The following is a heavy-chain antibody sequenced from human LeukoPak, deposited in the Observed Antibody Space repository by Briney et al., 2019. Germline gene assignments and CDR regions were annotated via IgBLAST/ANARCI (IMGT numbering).Heavy chain of an antibody. CDR2: ISSSSSYI. J-gene: IGHJ4*02. D-gene: IGHD1-14*01. Sequence: GGSLRLSCAASGFTFSSYSMNWVRQAPGKGLEWVSSISSSSSYIYYADSVKGRFTISRDNAKNSLYLQINSLRAEDTAVYYCAREIVGGFNPGAYWGQGTLVTVSS. V-gene: IGHV3-21*01. CDR1: GFTFSSYS. CDR3: AREIVGGFNPGAY.